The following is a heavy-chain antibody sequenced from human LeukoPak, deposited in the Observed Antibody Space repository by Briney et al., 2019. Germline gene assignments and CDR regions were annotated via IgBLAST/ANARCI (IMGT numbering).Heavy chain of an antibody. CDR2: IYYSGST. CDR1: GGSISSYY. V-gene: IGHV4-59*01. D-gene: IGHD1-26*01. CDR3: ARGVGGGDFDY. Sequence: PSETLSLTCTVSGGSISSYYWSWIRQPPGKGLEWIGYIYYSGSTNYNPSLKSRVTISVDTSKNQFSLKLSSVTAAGTAVYYCARGVGGGDFDYWGQGTLVTVSS. J-gene: IGHJ4*02.